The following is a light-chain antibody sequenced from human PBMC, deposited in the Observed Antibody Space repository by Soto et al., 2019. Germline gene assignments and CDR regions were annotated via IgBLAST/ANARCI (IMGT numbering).Light chain of an antibody. CDR2: GAS. CDR1: QSVRSNY. CDR3: QQYGSSPRT. Sequence: EIVLTQSPGTLSLSPGERATLSCRASQSVRSNYLAWYRQTPGQAPRLLIYGASNRATGIPDRFSGSGSGTDFTLIISRLEPEDFALYYCQQYGSSPRTFGKGTKVEIK. J-gene: IGKJ1*01. V-gene: IGKV3-20*01.